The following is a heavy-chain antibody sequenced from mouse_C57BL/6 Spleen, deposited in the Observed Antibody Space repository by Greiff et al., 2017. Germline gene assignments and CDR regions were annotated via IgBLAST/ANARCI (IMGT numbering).Heavy chain of an antibody. Sequence: VQLQQSGPELVKPGASVKISCKASGYSFTGYYMNWVKQSPEKSLEWIGEINPSTGGTTYNQKFKAKATLTVDKSSSTAYMQLKSLTSEDSAVYYCARYYYGSPWYFDVWGTGTTVTVSS. V-gene: IGHV1-42*01. CDR2: INPSTGGT. CDR3: ARYYYGSPWYFDV. J-gene: IGHJ1*03. CDR1: GYSFTGYY. D-gene: IGHD1-1*01.